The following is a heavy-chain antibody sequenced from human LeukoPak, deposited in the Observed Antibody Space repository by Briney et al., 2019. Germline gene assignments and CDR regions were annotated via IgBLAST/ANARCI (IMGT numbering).Heavy chain of an antibody. CDR2: IWYDGSNK. CDR3: ARAVGPFDY. J-gene: IGHJ4*02. V-gene: IGHV3-33*01. CDR1: GFTFSTYG. Sequence: GGSLRLSCAASGFTFSTYGMHWVRQAPGKGLESVAVIWYDGSNKYYADSVKGRFTISRDNSKDTLYLQMNSLRAEDTAVYYCARAVGPFDYWGQGTLVTVSS. D-gene: IGHD4-23*01.